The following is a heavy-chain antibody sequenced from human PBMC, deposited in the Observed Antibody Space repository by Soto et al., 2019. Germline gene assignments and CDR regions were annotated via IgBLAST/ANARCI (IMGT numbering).Heavy chain of an antibody. D-gene: IGHD5-12*01. CDR2: IIRIFHTP. V-gene: IGHV1-69*13. Sequence: SVKVSCKASGGTFSSYAFSWVRQAPGQGLEWMGGIIRIFHTPTYAQKFQGRVTITADESTSTAYMELITLRSDDTAVYYCVHRRDGYNSAFFDYWGQGTLVTSPQ. CDR1: GGTFSSYA. J-gene: IGHJ4*02. CDR3: VHRRDGYNSAFFDY.